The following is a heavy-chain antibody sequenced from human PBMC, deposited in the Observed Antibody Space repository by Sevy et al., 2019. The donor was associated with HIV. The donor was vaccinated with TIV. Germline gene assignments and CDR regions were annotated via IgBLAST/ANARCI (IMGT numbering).Heavy chain of an antibody. CDR2: IYPGDSDT. V-gene: IGHV5-51*01. J-gene: IGHJ6*03. D-gene: IGHD6-13*01. CDR3: ARTGYSSSWTYYYYYYMDV. CDR1: GYSFTSYW. Sequence: GESLKISCKGSGYSFTSYWIGWVRQMPGKGLEWMGIIYPGDSDTRYSPSFQGQVTISADKSISTAYLQWSSLKASDTAMYYCARTGYSSSWTYYYYYYMDVWGKGTTVTVSS.